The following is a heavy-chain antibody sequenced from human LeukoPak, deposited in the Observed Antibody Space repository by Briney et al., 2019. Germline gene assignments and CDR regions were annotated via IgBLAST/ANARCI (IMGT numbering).Heavy chain of an antibody. CDR2: IYPGDSDA. V-gene: IGHV5-51*01. Sequence: GESLKISCKSSGYSFTTYWIGWVRQMPGKGLEWMGIIYPGDSDARYSPSFQGQVTISADKSISTAYLQWSSLKASDTAMYYCARQSSTLFDYWGQGTLVTVSS. J-gene: IGHJ4*02. D-gene: IGHD2-2*01. CDR1: GYSFTTYW. CDR3: ARQSSTLFDY.